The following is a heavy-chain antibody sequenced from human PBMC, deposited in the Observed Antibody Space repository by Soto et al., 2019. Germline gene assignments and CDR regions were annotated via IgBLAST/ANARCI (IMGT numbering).Heavy chain of an antibody. V-gene: IGHV1-69*01. CDR2: IIPIFGTA. J-gene: IGHJ5*02. Sequence: QVQLVQSGAEVKKPGSSVKVSCKASGGTFSSYAISWVRQAPGQGLEWMGGIIPIFGTANYAQKFQGRVTITADESTSTAYMELSSLRSEDTAVYYCARDLRVSRRRPDNWFDPWGQGTLVTVSS. CDR1: GGTFSSYA. CDR3: ARDLRVSRRRPDNWFDP. D-gene: IGHD6-25*01.